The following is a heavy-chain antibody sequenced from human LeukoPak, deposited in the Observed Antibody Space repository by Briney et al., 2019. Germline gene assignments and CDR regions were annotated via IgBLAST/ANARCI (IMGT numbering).Heavy chain of an antibody. Sequence: GASVKVSCMASGYTFTSFAISWVRQAPGQGLEWMGWISAYNGNTNYAQKLQGRVTMTTDTSTSTAYMELRSLRSDDTAVYYCARAPYYYDRSGYYAFDHWGQGTLVTVSS. V-gene: IGHV1-18*01. CDR2: ISAYNGNT. CDR3: ARAPYYYDRSGYYAFDH. J-gene: IGHJ4*02. CDR1: GYTFTSFA. D-gene: IGHD3-22*01.